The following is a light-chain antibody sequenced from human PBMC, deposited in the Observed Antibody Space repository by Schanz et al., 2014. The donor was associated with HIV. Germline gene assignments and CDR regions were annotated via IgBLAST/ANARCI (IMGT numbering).Light chain of an antibody. CDR2: GAS. CDR3: QQYGSPPRT. Sequence: EIVLTQSPATLSLSPGERATLSCRASQSVSSYLAWYQQKPGQAPRLLIYGASTRATGIPDRFSGSGSGTDFTLTINRLEPEDFAVFYCQQYGSPPRTFGQGTKVEIK. V-gene: IGKV3-20*01. J-gene: IGKJ1*01. CDR1: QSVSSY.